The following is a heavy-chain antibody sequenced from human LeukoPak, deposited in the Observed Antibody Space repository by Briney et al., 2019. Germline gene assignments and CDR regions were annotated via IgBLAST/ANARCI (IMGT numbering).Heavy chain of an antibody. V-gene: IGHV1-69*01. D-gene: IGHD6-6*01. Sequence: PRASVKVSCKASGGTFSSYAISWVRQAPGQGLEWMGGIIPIFGTANYAQKFQGRVTITADESTSTAYMELSSLRSEDTAVYYCARAAGGAARPTYFDYWGQGTLVTVSS. CDR1: GGTFSSYA. J-gene: IGHJ4*02. CDR3: ARAAGGAARPTYFDY. CDR2: IIPIFGTA.